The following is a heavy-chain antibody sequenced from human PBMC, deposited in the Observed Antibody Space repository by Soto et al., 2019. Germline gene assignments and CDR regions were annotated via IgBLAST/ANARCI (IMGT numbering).Heavy chain of an antibody. V-gene: IGHV1-46*03. D-gene: IGHD4-17*01. CDR3: ARGAAVIMTTVTRATYSFAY. J-gene: IGHJ4*02. CDR2: INPSGGST. Sequence: QVQLVQSGAEVKKPGASVKVSCKASGYTFTSYYMHWVRQAPGQGLEWMGIINPSGGSTSYARKFQGRVTMTRDTYTSTVYMELSSLRSEDTAVYYCARGAAVIMTTVTRATYSFAYWGQGTLVTVSS. CDR1: GYTFTSYY.